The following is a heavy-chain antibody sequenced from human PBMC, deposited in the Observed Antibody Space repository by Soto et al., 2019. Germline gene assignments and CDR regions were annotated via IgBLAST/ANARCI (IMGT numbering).Heavy chain of an antibody. V-gene: IGHV3-23*01. CDR1: GFIFESFG. D-gene: IGHD1-26*01. J-gene: IGHJ5*02. Sequence: GGSLRLSCAASGFIFESFGMSWVRQAPGKGLEWIFSISGSGFKKYYADSVKGRFTISRDNSKSTVYLELNNLSAEDTAVYHCAKNQGVELVPLATVDWFDPWGQGSVVTVSS. CDR3: AKNQGVELVPLATVDWFDP. CDR2: ISGSGFKK.